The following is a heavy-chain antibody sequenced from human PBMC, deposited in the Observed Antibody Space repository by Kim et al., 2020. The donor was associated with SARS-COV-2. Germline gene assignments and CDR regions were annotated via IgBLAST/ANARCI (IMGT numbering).Heavy chain of an antibody. J-gene: IGHJ3*02. CDR3: ARGNGGSGWYVGAFDI. CDR1: GFTFSSYS. CDR2: ISSSSSTI. V-gene: IGHV3-48*02. Sequence: GGSLRLSCAASGFTFSSYSMNWVRQAPGKGLEWVSYISSSSSTIYYADSVKGRFTISRDNAKNSLYLQMNSLRDEDTAVYYCARGNGGSGWYVGAFDIWGQGTMVTVSS. D-gene: IGHD6-19*01.